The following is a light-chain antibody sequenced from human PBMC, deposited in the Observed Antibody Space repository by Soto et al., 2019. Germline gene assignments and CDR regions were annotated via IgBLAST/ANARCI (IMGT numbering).Light chain of an antibody. V-gene: IGKV3-20*01. CDR1: QSRGSNF. Sequence: RATLSCKTSQSRGSNFLAWYQHKPGQAPRXLIYASSNRATGIPDRLSGSESGTEFTLTINRMEPEDFAVYYCQLYGISPHFGQGTRLEIK. CDR3: QLYGISPH. J-gene: IGKJ5*01. CDR2: ASS.